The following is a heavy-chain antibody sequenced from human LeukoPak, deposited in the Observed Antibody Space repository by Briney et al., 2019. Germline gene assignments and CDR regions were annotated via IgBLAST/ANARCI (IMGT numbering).Heavy chain of an antibody. J-gene: IGHJ4*02. CDR3: AKDKSMTPPSYYFDY. CDR1: GFTFDDYA. V-gene: IGHV3-9*01. CDR2: ISWNSGSI. D-gene: IGHD6-6*01. Sequence: GRSLRLSCAASGFTFDDYAMHWVRQAPGKGLERVSGISWNSGSIGYADSVKSRFTISRDNAKNSLYLQMNSLRAEDTALYYCAKDKSMTPPSYYFDYWGQGTLVTVSS.